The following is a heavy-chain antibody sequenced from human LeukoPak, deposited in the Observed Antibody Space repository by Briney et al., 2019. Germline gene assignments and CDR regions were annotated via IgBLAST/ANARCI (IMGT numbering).Heavy chain of an antibody. CDR2: IIPIFGTA. J-gene: IGHJ5*02. Sequence: SVQVTCQASGGTFSSHPIRWVRQPRGQGLAWMGRIIPIFGTANYAQKFQGRVTIHTDESTSTAYMELSSLRSEDTAVYYCAREPYSGSYPYNWCDPWGQGTLVTVSS. D-gene: IGHD1-26*01. CDR3: AREPYSGSYPYNWCDP. CDR1: GGTFSSHP. V-gene: IGHV1-69*05.